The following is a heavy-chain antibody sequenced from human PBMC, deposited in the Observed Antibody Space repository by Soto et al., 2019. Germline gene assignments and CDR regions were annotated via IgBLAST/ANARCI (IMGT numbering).Heavy chain of an antibody. V-gene: IGHV3-30-3*01. CDR2: ISYDGNNK. J-gene: IGHJ4*02. D-gene: IGHD2-2*01. CDR1: GFTFSSYA. Sequence: PGGSLRLSCAASGFTFSSYAMHWVHQAPGKGLEWVALISYDGNNKYYADSVKGRFTISRDNSKNTLYLQMNSLRTDDTAVYYCGRCSSTSCHLGADYWGQGTLVTVSS. CDR3: GRCSSTSCHLGADY.